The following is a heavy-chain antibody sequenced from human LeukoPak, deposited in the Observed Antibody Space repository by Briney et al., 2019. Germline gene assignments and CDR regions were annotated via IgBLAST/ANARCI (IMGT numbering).Heavy chain of an antibody. Sequence: SETLSLTCTVSGGSISSSSYYWGWIRQPRGKGLEWIGSIYYSGSTYYNPSLKSRVTISVDTSKNQFSLKLSSVTAADTAVYYCARPRAPRRYYYYMDVWGKGTTVTVSS. J-gene: IGHJ6*03. CDR2: IYYSGST. D-gene: IGHD6-6*01. CDR3: ARPRAPRRYYYYMDV. V-gene: IGHV4-39*01. CDR1: GGSISSSSYY.